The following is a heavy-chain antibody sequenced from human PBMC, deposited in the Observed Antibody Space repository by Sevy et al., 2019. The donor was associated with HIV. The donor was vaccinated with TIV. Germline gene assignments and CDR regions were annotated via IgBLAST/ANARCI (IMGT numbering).Heavy chain of an antibody. CDR2: ITSSSDYI. CDR3: ARDRRTLNYYASSGYNYYFDY. CDR1: GFTFSNYN. Sequence: GGSLRLSCAASGFTFSNYNMNWVRQAPGKGLEWVSSITSSSDYIYDADSVKGRFTISRDNAKNSLYMQMNSLRAEDTAVYYCARDRRTLNYYASSGYNYYFDYWGQGTLVTVSS. D-gene: IGHD3-22*01. V-gene: IGHV3-21*01. J-gene: IGHJ4*02.